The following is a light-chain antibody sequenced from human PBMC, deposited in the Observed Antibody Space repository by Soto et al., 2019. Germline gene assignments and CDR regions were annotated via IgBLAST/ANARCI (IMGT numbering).Light chain of an antibody. J-gene: IGLJ2*01. CDR3: SSYPSANTLV. CDR2: EVS. Sequence: QSALTQPASVSGSPGQSITISCTGTYSDVGGYNRVSWYQHRPGKAPKMLIFEVSTRPSGVSFRFSGSKSGSTASLTISGLQAEDEADYYCSSYPSANTLVFGGGTKVTVL. V-gene: IGLV2-14*01. CDR1: YSDVGGYNR.